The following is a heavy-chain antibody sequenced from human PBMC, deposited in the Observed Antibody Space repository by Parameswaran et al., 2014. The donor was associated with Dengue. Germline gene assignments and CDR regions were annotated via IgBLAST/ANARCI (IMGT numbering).Heavy chain of an antibody. CDR2: ISSSGSTI. J-gene: IGHJ4*02. Sequence: VRQAPGKGLEWVSYISSSGSTIYYADSVKGRFTISRDNAKNSLYLQMNSLRAEDTAVYYCARGLIYSSSWYYFDYWGQGTLVTVSS. V-gene: IGHV3-11*01. D-gene: IGHD6-13*01. CDR3: ARGLIYSSSWYYFDY.